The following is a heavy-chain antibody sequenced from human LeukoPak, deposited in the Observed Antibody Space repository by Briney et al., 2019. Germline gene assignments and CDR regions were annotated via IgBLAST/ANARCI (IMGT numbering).Heavy chain of an antibody. CDR3: AQDNSMEDTAWWFDP. Sequence: GASVKVSCKTSGYSFTSYNLHWVRQAPGQGLEWMGIINPSGGSTSYAQKFQGRVTMTRDMSTSTDYMELSSLRSEDTAVYYCAQDNSMEDTAWWFDPWGQGTLVTVSS. CDR1: GYSFTSYN. J-gene: IGHJ5*02. V-gene: IGHV1-46*01. CDR2: INPSGGST. D-gene: IGHD1-1*01.